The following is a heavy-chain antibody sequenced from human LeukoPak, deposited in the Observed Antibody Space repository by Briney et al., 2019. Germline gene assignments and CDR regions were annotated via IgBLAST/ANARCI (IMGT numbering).Heavy chain of an antibody. CDR1: GFTFSSYG. D-gene: IGHD3-10*01. V-gene: IGHV3-30*18. CDR3: AKDGITMVEPDY. Sequence: GGSLRLSCAASGFTFSSYGMHWVRQAPGKGLEWVAVLSYDGSNKYYADSVKGRFTISRDNSKNTLYLQMNSLRAEDTAVYYCAKDGITMVEPDYWGQGTLVTV. CDR2: LSYDGSNK. J-gene: IGHJ4*02.